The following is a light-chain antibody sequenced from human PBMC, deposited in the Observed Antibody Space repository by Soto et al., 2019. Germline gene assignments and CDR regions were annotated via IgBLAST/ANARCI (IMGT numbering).Light chain of an antibody. J-gene: IGKJ1*01. Sequence: DIVMTQSPLSLPVTPGERASISCRSGQSLLHSKGYNYLDWYLQKPGQSPQLLIYLGSNRASGVPDRFSGSGSGTDFTLKISRVEAEDVGVYYCMQALQTPWTFGQGTKVEIK. CDR3: MQALQTPWT. CDR2: LGS. V-gene: IGKV2-28*01. CDR1: QSLLHSKGYNY.